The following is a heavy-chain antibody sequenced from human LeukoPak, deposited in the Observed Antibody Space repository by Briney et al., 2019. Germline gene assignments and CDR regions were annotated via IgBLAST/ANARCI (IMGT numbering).Heavy chain of an antibody. CDR1: GFTFSSYA. V-gene: IGHV3-23*01. J-gene: IGHJ4*02. CDR2: ITGDGSST. Sequence: PGGSLRLSCAASGFTFSSYAMGWVRQAPGKGLEWVSAITGDGSSTYHADSVKGRFTISRDNSQNTLYLQMNSLRAEDTAVYYCAKARIVVVTALDYWGQGTLVTVSS. CDR3: AKARIVVVTALDY. D-gene: IGHD2-21*02.